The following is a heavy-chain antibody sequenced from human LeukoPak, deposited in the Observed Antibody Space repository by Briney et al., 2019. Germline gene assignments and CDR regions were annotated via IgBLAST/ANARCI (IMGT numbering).Heavy chain of an antibody. CDR2: IYYSGST. CDR3: ARQSQEGYYYDSSGYPLDY. Sequence: PSETLSLTCTVSGGSISSYYWSWIRQPPGKGLEWIGYIYYSGSTNYNPSLKSRVTISADTSKNQFSLKLSSVTAADTAVYYCARQSQEGYYYDSSGYPLDYWGQGTLVTVSS. J-gene: IGHJ4*02. V-gene: IGHV4-59*08. CDR1: GGSISSYY. D-gene: IGHD3-22*01.